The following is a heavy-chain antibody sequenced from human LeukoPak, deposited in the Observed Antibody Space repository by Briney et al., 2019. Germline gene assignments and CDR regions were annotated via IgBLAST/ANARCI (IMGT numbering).Heavy chain of an antibody. J-gene: IGHJ4*02. CDR1: GFTFSSFG. Sequence: GGSLRLSRAASGFTFSSFGMHWVRQAPGKGLVWVAVISYDGSNKYYADSVKGRFTISRDNSKNTLYLQMNSLRAEDTAVYYCAKDPGYSSSWPDYWGQGTLVTVSS. CDR2: ISYDGSNK. V-gene: IGHV3-30*18. D-gene: IGHD6-13*01. CDR3: AKDPGYSSSWPDY.